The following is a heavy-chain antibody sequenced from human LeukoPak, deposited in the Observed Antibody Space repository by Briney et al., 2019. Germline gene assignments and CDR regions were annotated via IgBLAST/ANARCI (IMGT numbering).Heavy chain of an antibody. J-gene: IGHJ3*02. CDR3: ARDLWFGAGRTFDI. CDR2: IYYSGST. D-gene: IGHD3-10*01. CDR1: GGFITSSFY. V-gene: IGHV4-59*01. Sequence: PSETLSLTCTVSGGFITSSFYWSWIRQSPGKGLEWTGYIYYSGSTNYNPSLKSRVTISVDSSKNQFSLKLSSVTAADTAVYYCARDLWFGAGRTFDIWGQGTMVTVSS.